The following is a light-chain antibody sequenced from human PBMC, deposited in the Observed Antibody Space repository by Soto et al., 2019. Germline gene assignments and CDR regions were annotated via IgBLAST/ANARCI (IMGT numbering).Light chain of an antibody. J-gene: IGKJ3*01. V-gene: IGKV3-15*01. CDR2: GAS. CDR3: QQYNNWPSNT. CDR1: QSVSSN. Sequence: EIVMTQSPATLSVSPGERATLSCRASQSVSSNLAWYQQKPGQAPRLLIYGASTRATGIPAMFSGSGSGTEFTLTISSLQSEDFAVYYCQQYNNWPSNTFGPGTKVDIK.